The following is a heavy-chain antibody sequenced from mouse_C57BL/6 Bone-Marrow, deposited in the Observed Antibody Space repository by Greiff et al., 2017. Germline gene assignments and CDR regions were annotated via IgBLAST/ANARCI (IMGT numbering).Heavy chain of an antibody. CDR3: ASRRGYLDY. J-gene: IGHJ2*01. CDR2: ISSGGSYT. CDR1: GFTFSSYG. V-gene: IGHV5-6*01. Sequence: EVQVVESGGDLVKPGGSLKLSCAASGFTFSSYGMSWVRQTPDKRLEWVATISSGGSYTYYPDSVKGRFTISRDNAKNTLYLQMSSLKSEDTAMYYCASRRGYLDYWGQGTTLTVSS.